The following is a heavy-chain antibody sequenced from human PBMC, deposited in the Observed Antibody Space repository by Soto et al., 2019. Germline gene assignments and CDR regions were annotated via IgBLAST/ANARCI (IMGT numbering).Heavy chain of an antibody. CDR2: ISYDGSNK. V-gene: IGHV3-30-3*01. Sequence: QVQLVESGGGVVQSGRSLRLSCAASGFSLSSYAMHWVRQAPGKGLEWVAVISYDGSNKYYADSVKGRFTISRDNSKNSLFLQMNCLRAEDTAVFYCATDSFPTTTRGIGVYLYYGVDVWGQGTTVTVSS. CDR1: GFSLSSYA. CDR3: ATDSFPTTTRGIGVYLYYGVDV. J-gene: IGHJ6*02. D-gene: IGHD3-3*01.